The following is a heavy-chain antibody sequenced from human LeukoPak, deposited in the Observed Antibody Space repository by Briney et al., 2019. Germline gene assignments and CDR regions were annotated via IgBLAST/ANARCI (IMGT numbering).Heavy chain of an antibody. CDR2: ILHSGST. Sequence: SETLSLTCDVSGGSITSGTYYWSWIRQPPGKGLEWIGYILHSGSTYQNPSLRSRVTISVDTSKSQFSLKLSSVTAADTAVYYCARTRDFWNGYFDYWGQGTLVTVSS. CDR1: GGSITSGTYY. CDR3: ARTRDFWNGYFDY. V-gene: IGHV4-30-2*01. D-gene: IGHD3-3*01. J-gene: IGHJ4*02.